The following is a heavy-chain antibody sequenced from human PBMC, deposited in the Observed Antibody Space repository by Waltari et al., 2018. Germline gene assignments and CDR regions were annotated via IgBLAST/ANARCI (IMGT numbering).Heavy chain of an antibody. Sequence: EVQLLESGGGLVQPGGSLRLSCAASGFTFSSYAMSWVRQAPGKGLEWVSAISGSGGSTYYADSVKGRFTISRDNAKNSLYLQMNSLRAEDTAVYYCARDSGYDSNFDYWGQGTLVTVSS. CDR3: ARDSGYDSNFDY. J-gene: IGHJ4*02. V-gene: IGHV3-23*01. CDR2: ISGSGGST. CDR1: GFTFSSYA. D-gene: IGHD5-12*01.